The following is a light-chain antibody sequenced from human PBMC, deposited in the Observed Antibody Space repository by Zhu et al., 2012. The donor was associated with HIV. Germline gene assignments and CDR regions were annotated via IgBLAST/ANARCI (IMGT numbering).Light chain of an antibody. CDR2: DAS. J-gene: IGKJ4*01. CDR3: QQRSNWPLT. CDR1: RSVSSF. V-gene: IGKV3-11*01. Sequence: IVLTQSPATLSLSPGERATVPCRASRSVSSFLAWYQQKPGQAPRLLIYDASKRAAGIPPRFSGSGSGTDFTLTISSLEPEDFALYYCQQRSNWPLTFGGGTKVEIK.